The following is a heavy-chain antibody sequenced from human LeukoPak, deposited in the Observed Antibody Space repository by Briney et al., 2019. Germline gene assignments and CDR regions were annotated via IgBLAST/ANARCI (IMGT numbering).Heavy chain of an antibody. Sequence: SGGSLRLSCAASGFTFSTYAMSWVRQAPGKGLEWVSAISGSSSNTYYADSVKGRFTISRDNSQNTLYLQMNSLRAEDTAVYYCAKLIAAAGDYWGQGTLVTVSS. CDR3: AKLIAAAGDY. CDR2: ISGSSSNT. J-gene: IGHJ4*02. V-gene: IGHV3-23*01. D-gene: IGHD6-13*01. CDR1: GFTFSTYA.